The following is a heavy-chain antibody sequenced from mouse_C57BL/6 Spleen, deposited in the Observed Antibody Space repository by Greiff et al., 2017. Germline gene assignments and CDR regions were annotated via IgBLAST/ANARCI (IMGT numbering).Heavy chain of an antibody. CDR1: GYTFSDYG. CDR3: ARTRNGSLSAMDY. J-gene: IGHJ4*01. CDR2: ISSGSSTI. V-gene: IGHV5-17*01. Sequence: EVQLVESGGGLVKPGGSLKLSCAASGYTFSDYGMHWVRQAPGKGLEWVAYISSGSSTINYADTVKGRFTMSRDKAKNTLYLQMTSLRSEDTAMYYCARTRNGSLSAMDYWGQGTSVTVSS.